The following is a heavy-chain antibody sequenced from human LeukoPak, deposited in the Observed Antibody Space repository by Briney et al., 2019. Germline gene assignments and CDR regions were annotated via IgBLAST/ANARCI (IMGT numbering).Heavy chain of an antibody. CDR3: ARGDDYGDYSLDY. Sequence: GGSLRLSCAASGFTFSSYWIHWVRQAPGKGLLWVSRINPDGLSTSHADPVKGRFTISRDNAKNTLYLQMNSLRAEDTAVYYCARGDDYGDYSLDYWGQGTLVTVSS. CDR2: INPDGLST. J-gene: IGHJ4*02. CDR1: GFTFSSYW. V-gene: IGHV3-74*01. D-gene: IGHD4-17*01.